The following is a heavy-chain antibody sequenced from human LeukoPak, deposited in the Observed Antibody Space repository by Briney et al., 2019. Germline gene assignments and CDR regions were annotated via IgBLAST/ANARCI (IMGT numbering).Heavy chain of an antibody. V-gene: IGHV3-66*01. J-gene: IGHJ4*02. Sequence: GGSLRLSCAPSGFTVSSNYMSWVRQAPGKGLEWVSVIYSGGSTYYADSVKGRFTISRDNSKNTLYLQMNSLRAEDTAVYYCARSQVGPVQFWGTEIDYWGQGTLVTVSS. CDR1: GFTVSSNY. D-gene: IGHD3-16*01. CDR3: ARSQVGPVQFWGTEIDY. CDR2: IYSGGST.